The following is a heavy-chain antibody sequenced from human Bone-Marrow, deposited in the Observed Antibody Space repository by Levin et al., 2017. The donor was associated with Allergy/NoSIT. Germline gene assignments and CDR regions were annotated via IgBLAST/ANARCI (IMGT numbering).Heavy chain of an antibody. CDR3: ATGTWHIVVVTASDAFDM. V-gene: IGHV1-24*01. D-gene: IGHD2-21*02. CDR2: FHPEDAET. CDR1: GYTLTDLS. J-gene: IGHJ3*02. Sequence: ASVKVSCKVSGYTLTDLSMHWVRQAPGKGLEWMGGFHPEDAETIYAQKFQGRLTMTEDRPTDTAYMELSSLRSDDTAMYYCATGTWHIVVVTASDAFDMWGHGTMVTVSS.